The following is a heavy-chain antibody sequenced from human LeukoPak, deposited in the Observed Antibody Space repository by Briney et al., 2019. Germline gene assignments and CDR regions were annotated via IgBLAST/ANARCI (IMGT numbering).Heavy chain of an antibody. J-gene: IGHJ4*02. Sequence: GGSLRLSCAASGFTFSDYYMSWIRQAPGKGLEWVSYISSSGSTIYYADSVKGRFTISRDNSKNTLYLQMNSLRAEDTAVYHCANVAFYYSSGTYVWGQGTLVTVSS. CDR1: GFTFSDYY. V-gene: IGHV3-11*01. D-gene: IGHD3-10*01. CDR2: ISSSGSTI. CDR3: ANVAFYYSSGTYV.